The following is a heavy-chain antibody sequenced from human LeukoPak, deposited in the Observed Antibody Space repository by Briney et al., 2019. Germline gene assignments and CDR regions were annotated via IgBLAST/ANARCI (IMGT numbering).Heavy chain of an antibody. J-gene: IGHJ4*02. D-gene: IGHD1-26*01. CDR3: ARVGAISGEGDY. CDR1: GVSIRSYY. Sequence: PSETLSLTCTVSGVSIRSYYWSWIRQPPGKGLEWIGYICYSGSTNYNPSLKSRVTISVDTSKNQFSLKLSSVTAADTAVYYCARVGAISGEGDYWGQGTLVTVSS. V-gene: IGHV4-59*08. CDR2: ICYSGST.